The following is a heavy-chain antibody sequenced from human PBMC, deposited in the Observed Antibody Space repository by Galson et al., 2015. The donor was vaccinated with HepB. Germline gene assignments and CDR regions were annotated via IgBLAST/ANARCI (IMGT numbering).Heavy chain of an antibody. Sequence: SVKVSCKASGGTFSSYAISWVRQAPGQGLEWMGGIIPIFGTANYAQKFPGRVTITADESTSTAYMGLSSLRSEDTAVYYCARERGGAFDIWGQGTMVTVSS. D-gene: IGHD3-16*01. CDR3: ARERGGAFDI. J-gene: IGHJ3*02. CDR2: IIPIFGTA. V-gene: IGHV1-69*13. CDR1: GGTFSSYA.